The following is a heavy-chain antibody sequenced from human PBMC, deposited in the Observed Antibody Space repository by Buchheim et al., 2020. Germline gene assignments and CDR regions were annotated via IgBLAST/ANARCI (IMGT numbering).Heavy chain of an antibody. CDR3: AIEYYSGTSAH. Sequence: EVQMLESGGDLVQPGGSLRLSCAASGFTFSNFGMNWVRQAPGKGLEWVSAISHSGVSTFYANSVKGRFTISRDNSKNILYLQMNSLRVEDAAIYYCAIEYYSGTSAHWDQGTL. CDR2: ISHSGVST. V-gene: IGHV3-23*01. D-gene: IGHD2/OR15-2a*01. J-gene: IGHJ4*02. CDR1: GFTFSNFG.